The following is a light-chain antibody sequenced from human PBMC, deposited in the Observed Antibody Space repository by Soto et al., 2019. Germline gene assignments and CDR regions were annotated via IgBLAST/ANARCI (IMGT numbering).Light chain of an antibody. CDR3: SSYTRSSTVI. Sequence: QSALTQPASVSGSPGQSITISCTGTSSDVGGYNYVSWYQQHPGKAPKLLSYGVNNRPSGVSNRFSGSKSGNTASLTISGLQAEDEADYYCSSYTRSSTVIFGGGTKLTVL. CDR2: GVN. V-gene: IGLV2-14*01. J-gene: IGLJ2*01. CDR1: SSDVGGYNY.